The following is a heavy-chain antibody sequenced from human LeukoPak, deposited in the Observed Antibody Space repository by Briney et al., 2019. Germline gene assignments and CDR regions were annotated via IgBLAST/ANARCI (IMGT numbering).Heavy chain of an antibody. J-gene: IGHJ4*02. D-gene: IGHD6-13*01. CDR3: AREGSYSSSWDFDY. V-gene: IGHV4-4*07. CDR2: IYTSGST. Sequence: SETLSLTCTVSGGSISSYYWSWIRQPAGKGLEWIGRIYTSGSTNYNPSLKSRVTMSVDTSKNQFSLKLSSVTAADTAVYYCAREGSYSSSWDFDYWGQGTLVTVSS. CDR1: GGSISSYY.